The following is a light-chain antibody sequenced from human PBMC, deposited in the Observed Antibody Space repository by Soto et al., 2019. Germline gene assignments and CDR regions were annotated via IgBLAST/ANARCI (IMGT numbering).Light chain of an antibody. J-gene: IGKJ4*01. CDR2: GAS. CDR3: QQYNNWPALT. V-gene: IGKV3-15*01. CDR1: QSVSSN. Sequence: EIVMTQSPATLSVSPGERATLSCRASQSVSSNVAWYQQKPGQAPRLLIYGASTRATGIPARFSGSRSGTEFTLTISSLQSEDFAVYYCQQYNNWPALTFGGGTKVEIK.